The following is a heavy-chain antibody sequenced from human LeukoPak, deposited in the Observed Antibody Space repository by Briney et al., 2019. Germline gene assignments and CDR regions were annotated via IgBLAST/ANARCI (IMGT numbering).Heavy chain of an antibody. V-gene: IGHV5-51*01. D-gene: IGHD3-10*01. CDR2: IYPGDSET. J-gene: IGHJ4*02. CDR3: AITSLITMVRD. CDR1: GYSFISYW. Sequence: GESLKISCKGSGYSFISYWIGWVRQMPGKGLEWMGIIYPGDSETRYSPSFQGQVTISADKSINTAYLQWSSLKASDTAMYYCAITSLITMVRDWGQGTLVTVSS.